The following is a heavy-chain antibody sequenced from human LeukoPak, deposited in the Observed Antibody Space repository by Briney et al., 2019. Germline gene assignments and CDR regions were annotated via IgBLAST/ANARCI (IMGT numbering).Heavy chain of an antibody. CDR1: GFTFSSYA. V-gene: IGHV3-23*01. Sequence: SGGSLRLSCVASGFTFSSYAMSWVRQTPGKGLEWVSAISGSGGSTYYADSVKGRFTISRDNSKSTLFLQMNSLRAEDTASYYCAKSVAIYFYYGLDVWGQGTTVTVSS. CDR2: ISGSGGST. J-gene: IGHJ6*02. D-gene: IGHD3-3*01. CDR3: AKSVAIYFYYGLDV.